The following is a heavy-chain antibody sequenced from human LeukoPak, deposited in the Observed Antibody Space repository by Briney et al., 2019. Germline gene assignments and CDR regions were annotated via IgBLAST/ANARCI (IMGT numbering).Heavy chain of an antibody. CDR2: IYSGGST. CDR1: GSTVSSNY. J-gene: IGHJ4*02. Sequence: GGSLRLSCAASGSTVSSNYMSWVRQAPGEGLEWVSVIYSGGSTYYADSVKGRFTISRDNSKNTLYLQMNSLRAEDTAVYYCARGYYGSGSNIDYWGQGTLVTVSS. V-gene: IGHV3-66*01. D-gene: IGHD3-10*01. CDR3: ARGYYGSGSNIDY.